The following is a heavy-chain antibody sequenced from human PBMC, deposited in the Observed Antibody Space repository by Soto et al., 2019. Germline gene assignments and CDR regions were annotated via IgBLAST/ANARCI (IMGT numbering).Heavy chain of an antibody. V-gene: IGHV3-21*01. CDR3: ARTPRGYSSSSWASDY. Sequence: PGGSLRLSCAASGFPFSSYSMNWVRQAPGKGLEWVSSISSSSSYIYYADSVKGRFTISRDNAKNSLYLQMNSLRAEDTAVYYCARTPRGYSSSSWASDYWGQGTLVTVSS. CDR2: ISSSSSYI. J-gene: IGHJ4*02. D-gene: IGHD6-6*01. CDR1: GFPFSSYS.